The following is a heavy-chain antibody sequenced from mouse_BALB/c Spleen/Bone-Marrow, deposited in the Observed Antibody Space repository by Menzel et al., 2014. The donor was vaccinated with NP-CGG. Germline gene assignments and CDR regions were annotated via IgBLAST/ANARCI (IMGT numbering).Heavy chain of an antibody. Sequence: VQLQQSGAELVRPGTPVKLSCKASGYTFTSNWMNWVKQRPGRGLEWIGRIDPSDSETHYNQKFKDKATLTVDKSSSTAYIQLSSLTSEDSAVYYCARWGAYFDYWGQGTSLTVSS. CDR3: ARWGAYFDY. CDR2: IDPSDSET. V-gene: IGHV1-61*01. CDR1: GYTFTSNW. J-gene: IGHJ2*03.